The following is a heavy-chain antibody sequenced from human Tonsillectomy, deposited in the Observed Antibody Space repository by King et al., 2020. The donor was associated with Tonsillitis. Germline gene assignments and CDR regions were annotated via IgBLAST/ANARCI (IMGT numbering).Heavy chain of an antibody. V-gene: IGHV2-26*01. D-gene: IGHD6-13*01. Sequence: VTLKESGPVLVXPTETLXLTCTVSGFSLSNARMGVSXIRQPPGKALEWLAHIFSYDEKSYSTSLKSRLTISKDTSKSQVVLTMTNMDPVDTATYYCARISPDSNFDYWGQGTLVTVSS. CDR2: IFSYDEK. CDR1: GFSLSNARMG. CDR3: ARISPDSNFDY. J-gene: IGHJ4*02.